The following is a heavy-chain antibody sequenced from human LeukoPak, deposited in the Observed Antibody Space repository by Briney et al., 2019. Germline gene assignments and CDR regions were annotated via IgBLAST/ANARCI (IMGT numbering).Heavy chain of an antibody. J-gene: IGHJ4*02. D-gene: IGHD3-16*01. CDR2: IHYHGSNK. CDR3: RDVFDY. CDR1: GFTFSIYG. Sequence: PGGSLKLSCAASGFTFSIYGMHWVRQAPGKGLEWVAFIHYHGSNKYYADSVKGRFTISRDNSNNTLYLQMNSLRAEDTAVYYCRDVFDYWGQGTLVTVSS. V-gene: IGHV3-30*02.